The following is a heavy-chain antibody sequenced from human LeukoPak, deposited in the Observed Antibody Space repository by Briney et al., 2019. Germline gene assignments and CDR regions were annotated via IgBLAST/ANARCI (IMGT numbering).Heavy chain of an antibody. D-gene: IGHD3-16*01. Sequence: GRSLRLSCAASGFTFSSYAMHWVRQAPGKGLEWVAVISYDGSNKYYADSVKGRFTISRDNSKNTLYLQMNSLRAEDTAVYYCARDPGEIPDIWGQGTMVTVSS. V-gene: IGHV3-30-3*01. J-gene: IGHJ3*02. CDR3: ARDPGEIPDI. CDR1: GFTFSSYA. CDR2: ISYDGSNK.